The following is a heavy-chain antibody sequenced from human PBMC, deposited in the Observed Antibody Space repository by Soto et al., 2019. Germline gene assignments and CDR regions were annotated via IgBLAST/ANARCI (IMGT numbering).Heavy chain of an antibody. J-gene: IGHJ4*02. CDR3: ARDLARYCSGGSCYTDY. CDR1: GGTFSSYT. Sequence: QVQLVQSGAEVKKPGSSVKVSCKASGGTFSSYTISWVRQAPGQGLEWMGRIIPILGIANYAQKFQGRVTITADKSTSTAYMELRSLRSEDTAVYYCARDLARYCSGGSCYTDYWGQGTLVTVSS. D-gene: IGHD2-15*01. CDR2: IIPILGIA. V-gene: IGHV1-69*08.